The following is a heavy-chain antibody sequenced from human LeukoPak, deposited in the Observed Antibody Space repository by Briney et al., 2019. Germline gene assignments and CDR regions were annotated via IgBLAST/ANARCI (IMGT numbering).Heavy chain of an antibody. V-gene: IGHV4-39*01. J-gene: IGHJ6*02. D-gene: IGHD6-19*01. CDR3: ARLGEQWLVEGYYGMDV. Sequence: SETLSLICTVSCGSFSSHDYYWGRIRQPPGKVQGWIGTIYYSGSTYYNPSLKSRVTISVDTSKNQFSLKLSSVTVADTAMYHCARLGEQWLVEGYYGMDVWGQGTTVAVSS. CDR1: CGSFSSHDYY. CDR2: IYYSGST.